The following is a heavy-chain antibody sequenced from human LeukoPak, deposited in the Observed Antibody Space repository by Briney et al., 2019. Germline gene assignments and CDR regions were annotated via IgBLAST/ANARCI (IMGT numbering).Heavy chain of an antibody. CDR3: AKIATTMIVVVNNFDY. CDR1: GFTFSSYA. V-gene: IGHV3-23*01. J-gene: IGHJ4*02. CDR2: ISGSGGST. Sequence: GSLRLSFAASGFTFSSYAMSWVRQAPGKGLEWVSSISGSGGSTYYADSVKGRFTISRDNSKNTLYLQMNSLRAEDTAVYYCAKIATTMIVVVNNFDYWGQGTLVTVSS. D-gene: IGHD3-22*01.